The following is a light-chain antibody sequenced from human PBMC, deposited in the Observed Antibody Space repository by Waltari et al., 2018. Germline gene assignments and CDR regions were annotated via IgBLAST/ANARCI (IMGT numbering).Light chain of an antibody. V-gene: IGKV1-5*03. CDR3: QQYNSYGT. CDR1: QSISSW. CDR2: KAS. Sequence: DIQMTQSPSTLSPSVGDRVTITCRASQSISSWLAWYQQKPGKAPKLLIYKASSLDSGVPSRFSGSGSGTEFTLTISSLQPDDFATYYCQQYNSYGTFGQGTKVEIK. J-gene: IGKJ1*01.